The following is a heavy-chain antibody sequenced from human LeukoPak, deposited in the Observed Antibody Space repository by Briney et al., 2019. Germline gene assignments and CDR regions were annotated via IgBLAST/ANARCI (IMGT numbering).Heavy chain of an antibody. Sequence: ASVKVSCKASGYTFIGYYMHWVRQAPGQGLECMGWINPTSGDTNYAQRFQGRVTMTRNTSISTAYMELSSLRSEDTAVYYCARGIMDYDILTGYYDNWFDPWGQGTLVTVSS. CDR2: INPTSGDT. CDR3: ARGIMDYDILTGYYDNWFDP. D-gene: IGHD3-9*01. CDR1: GYTFIGYY. V-gene: IGHV1-2*02. J-gene: IGHJ5*02.